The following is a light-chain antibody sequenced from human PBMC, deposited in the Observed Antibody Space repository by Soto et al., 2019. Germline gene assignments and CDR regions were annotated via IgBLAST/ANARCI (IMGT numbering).Light chain of an antibody. J-gene: IGKJ4*01. Sequence: EIVLTQSPGTLSLYPGESATLSCRASQSVTSNYIAWYQQKPGQAPRLLIYGSSSRATGIPDRFSGRGSGTEFTLTISRLEPEDIAVYYCQQYGSSPLTFGGGTKV. CDR2: GSS. CDR3: QQYGSSPLT. V-gene: IGKV3-20*01. CDR1: QSVTSNY.